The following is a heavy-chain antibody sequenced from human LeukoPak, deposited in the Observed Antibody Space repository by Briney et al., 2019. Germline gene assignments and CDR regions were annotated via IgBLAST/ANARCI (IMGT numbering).Heavy chain of an antibody. CDR1: GFTFSSYA. CDR3: AKFLGYFGGDCYPAFDI. J-gene: IGHJ3*02. CDR2: ISGSGGST. D-gene: IGHD2-21*01. Sequence: GGSLRLSCAASGFTFSSYAMSWVRQAPGKGLEWVSAISGSGGSTYYADSEKGRFTISRDNSKNTLYLQMNSLRAEDTAVYYCAKFLGYFGGDCYPAFDIWGHGTRVTVSS. V-gene: IGHV3-23*01.